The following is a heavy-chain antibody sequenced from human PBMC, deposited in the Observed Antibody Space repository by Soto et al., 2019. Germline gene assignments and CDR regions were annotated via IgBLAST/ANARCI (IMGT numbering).Heavy chain of an antibody. D-gene: IGHD2-2*01. Sequence: SETLSLTCSVSGDSTSSGYYWSWIRQPPGKGLEFLGYIYYTGSTYYNPSLKSRISISVDTSKSQVSLKLNSVMAADTAVYFCARAVESTSWNYYFDPWGQGTLVTVSS. CDR3: ARAVESTSWNYYFDP. CDR1: GDSTSSGYY. J-gene: IGHJ5*02. V-gene: IGHV4-30-4*01. CDR2: IYYTGST.